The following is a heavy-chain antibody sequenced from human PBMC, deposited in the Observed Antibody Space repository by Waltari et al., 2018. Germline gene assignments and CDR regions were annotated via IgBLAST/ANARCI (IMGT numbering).Heavy chain of an antibody. J-gene: IGHJ6*02. D-gene: IGHD1-26*01. CDR2: INHGGGT. CDR3: ARSEWGYGMDV. CDR1: GGSFSGYH. V-gene: IGHV4-34*01. Sequence: QVQLQQWGAGLLKPSETLSLTCAVYGGSFSGYHWTWIRQAPGKGLEWSGEINHGGGTNSNPSLESRITISLDTSKNQFSLNLSSVTAVDTAEYFCARSEWGYGMDVWGQGTTVTVSS.